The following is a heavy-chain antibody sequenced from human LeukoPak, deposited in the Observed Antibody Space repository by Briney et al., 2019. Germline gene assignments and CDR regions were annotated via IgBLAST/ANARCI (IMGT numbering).Heavy chain of an antibody. Sequence: GGSLRLSCAASGFTFSSYGMHWVRQAPGKGLEWVAVISYDGSNKYYADSVKGRFTISRDNSKNTLYLQMNSLRAEDTAVYYCAKGNEGIAAAGTPGDYYYYGMDVWGQGTTVTVSS. V-gene: IGHV3-30*18. CDR3: AKGNEGIAAAGTPGDYYYYGMDV. J-gene: IGHJ6*02. CDR1: GFTFSSYG. CDR2: ISYDGSNK. D-gene: IGHD6-13*01.